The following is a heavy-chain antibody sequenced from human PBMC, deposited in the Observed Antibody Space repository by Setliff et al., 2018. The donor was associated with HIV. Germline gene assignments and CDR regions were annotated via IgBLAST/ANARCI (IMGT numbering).Heavy chain of an antibody. Sequence: PGESLKISCEASGFSFSSYEMNWVRQAPGKGLEWVSYISSNGRGIYYADSVKGRFTISRDNAKNSLYLQMNSLRAEDTAVYYCATPLWSVDTTMLMWPGYWGQGTLVTVSS. CDR1: GFSFSSYE. CDR3: ATPLWSVDTTMLMWPGY. V-gene: IGHV3-48*03. CDR2: ISSNGRGI. J-gene: IGHJ4*02. D-gene: IGHD5-18*01.